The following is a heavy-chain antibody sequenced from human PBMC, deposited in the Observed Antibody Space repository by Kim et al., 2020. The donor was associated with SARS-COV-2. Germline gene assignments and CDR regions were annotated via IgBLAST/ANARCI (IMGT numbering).Heavy chain of an antibody. V-gene: IGHV3-30*18. CDR1: GFTFTTYA. CDR3: AKEVRVGWYNFDY. D-gene: IGHD6-19*01. Sequence: GGSLRLSCSASGFTFTTYAMHWVRQAPGKGLQCVSGISCNGGNEYYADSVKGRFTISRDNSKNMLYLQMSSLGLEDTAMYYCAKEVRVGWYNFDYWGQGTLVSVSS. J-gene: IGHJ4*02. CDR2: ISCNGGNE.